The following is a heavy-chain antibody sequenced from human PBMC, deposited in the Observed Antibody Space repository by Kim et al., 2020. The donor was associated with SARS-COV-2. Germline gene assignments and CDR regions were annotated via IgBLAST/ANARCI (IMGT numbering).Heavy chain of an antibody. D-gene: IGHD3-16*01. CDR2: IYYSGST. CDR1: GGSITSTSYY. CDR3: ARVSSVITYYYYYGMDV. J-gene: IGHJ6*02. V-gene: IGHV4-39*01. Sequence: SETLSLTCTVSGGSITSTSYYWGWIRQPPGKGLEWIGSIYYSGSTYYNPSLKSRVTISVDTSKNQFSLKLSSVTAADTAVYYCARVSSVITYYYYYGMDVWGQGTTGTVSS.